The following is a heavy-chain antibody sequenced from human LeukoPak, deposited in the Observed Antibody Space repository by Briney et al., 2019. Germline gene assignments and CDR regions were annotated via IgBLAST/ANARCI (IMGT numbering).Heavy chain of an antibody. CDR2: ISGSGGGT. CDR3: AKRGPNYDYIWGSYRSGY. V-gene: IGHV3-23*01. D-gene: IGHD3-16*02. J-gene: IGHJ4*02. CDR1: GFTFSSYA. Sequence: GGSLRLSCAASGFTFSSYAMSWVRQAPGKGLEWVSAISGSGGGTYYADSVKGRFTISRDNSKNTLHLQMNSLRAEDTAVYYCAKRGPNYDYIWGSYRSGYWGQGTLVIVSS.